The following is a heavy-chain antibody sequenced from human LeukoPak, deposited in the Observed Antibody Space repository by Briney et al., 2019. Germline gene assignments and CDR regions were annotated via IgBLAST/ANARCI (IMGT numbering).Heavy chain of an antibody. CDR1: GGSISSGGYY. CDR3: ATRRSSGWYNWFDP. D-gene: IGHD6-19*01. CDR2: IYYSGST. J-gene: IGHJ5*02. Sequence: PSQTLSLTCTVSGGSISSGGYYWSWIRQHPGKGLEWIGYIYYSGSTSYNPSLKSRVTISVDTSKNQFSLKLSSVTAADTAVYYCATRRSSGWYNWFDPWGQGTLVTVSS. V-gene: IGHV4-31*03.